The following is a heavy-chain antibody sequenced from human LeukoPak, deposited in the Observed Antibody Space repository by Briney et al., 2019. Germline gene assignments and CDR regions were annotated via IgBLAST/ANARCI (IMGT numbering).Heavy chain of an antibody. CDR3: AKDMIYDSSGYYSPFDY. Sequence: GGSLRLSCAASGFTFSDYYMSWIRQAPGKGLEWVSYISSSGSTIYYADSVKGRFTISRDNAKNSLYLQMNSLRAEDTALYYCAKDMIYDSSGYYSPFDYWGQGTLVTVSS. J-gene: IGHJ4*02. D-gene: IGHD3-22*01. CDR2: ISSSGSTI. CDR1: GFTFSDYY. V-gene: IGHV3-11*01.